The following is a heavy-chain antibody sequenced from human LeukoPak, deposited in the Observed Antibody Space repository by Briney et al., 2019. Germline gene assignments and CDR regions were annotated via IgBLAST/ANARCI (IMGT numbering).Heavy chain of an antibody. Sequence: GGSLRLSCVASGFTFSSYGFHWVRQAPGKGLEWVAVLWYDGNKKYYADSVKGRFTVSRDSSKNTLYLQMNSLGGEDTAVYYCARRTDTGGSFDYWGQGTLVTVSS. CDR2: LWYDGNKK. V-gene: IGHV3-33*01. J-gene: IGHJ4*02. CDR3: ARRTDTGGSFDY. D-gene: IGHD7-27*01. CDR1: GFTFSSYG.